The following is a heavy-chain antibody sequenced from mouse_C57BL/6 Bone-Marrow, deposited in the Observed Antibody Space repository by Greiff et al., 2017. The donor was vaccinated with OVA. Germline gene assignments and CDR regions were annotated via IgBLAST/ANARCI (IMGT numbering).Heavy chain of an antibody. CDR3: ARRLRSYYFDY. CDR2: INPNNGGT. Sequence: VQLKQSGPELVKPGASVKISCKASGYTFTDYYMNWVKQSHGKSLEWIGDINPNNGGTSYNQKFKGKATLTVDKSSSTAYMELRSLTSEDSAVYYCARRLRSYYFDYWGQGTTLTVSS. CDR1: GYTFTDYY. D-gene: IGHD1-1*01. V-gene: IGHV1-26*01. J-gene: IGHJ2*01.